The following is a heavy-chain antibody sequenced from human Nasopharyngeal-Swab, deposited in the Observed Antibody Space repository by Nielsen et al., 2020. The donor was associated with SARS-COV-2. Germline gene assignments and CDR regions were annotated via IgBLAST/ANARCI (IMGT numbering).Heavy chain of an antibody. V-gene: IGHV3-7*01. J-gene: IGHJ6*02. Sequence: GESLKISCAASGFTFSSYWMSWVRQAPGKGLEWVANIKQDGSEKYYVDSVKGRFTIPRDNAKNSLYLQMNSLRAEDTAVYYCARVGVVIAHYYYYGMDVWGQGTTVTVSS. CDR3: ARVGVVIAHYYYYGMDV. D-gene: IGHD2-21*01. CDR1: GFTFSSYW. CDR2: IKQDGSEK.